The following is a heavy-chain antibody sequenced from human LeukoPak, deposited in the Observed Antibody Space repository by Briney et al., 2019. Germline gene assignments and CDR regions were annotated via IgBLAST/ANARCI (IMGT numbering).Heavy chain of an antibody. CDR2: IKQDGSEN. Sequence: SGGSLRLSCAVSGLTFTNTYWISWVRQAPGKGLEWLANIKQDGSENYYVDFVKGRFTISRDNAKNSLDLQMNSLRAEDTAVYYCAREASGRSFDFWGQGTLVTVSS. CDR1: GLTFTNTYW. CDR3: AREASGRSFDF. J-gene: IGHJ4*02. D-gene: IGHD3-10*01. V-gene: IGHV3-7*01.